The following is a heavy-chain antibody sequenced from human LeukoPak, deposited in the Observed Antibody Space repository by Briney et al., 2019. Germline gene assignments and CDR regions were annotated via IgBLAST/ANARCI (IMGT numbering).Heavy chain of an antibody. Sequence: PSETLSLTCTVSGGSISSGGYYWSWIRQPPGKGLEWIGYIYHSGSTYYNPSLKSRVTISVDRSKNQFSLKLSSVTAADTAVYYCARAPRSGSYYYMDVWGKGTTVTVSS. D-gene: IGHD1-26*01. CDR2: IYHSGST. CDR3: ARAPRSGSYYYMDV. CDR1: GGSISSGGYY. J-gene: IGHJ6*03. V-gene: IGHV4-30-2*01.